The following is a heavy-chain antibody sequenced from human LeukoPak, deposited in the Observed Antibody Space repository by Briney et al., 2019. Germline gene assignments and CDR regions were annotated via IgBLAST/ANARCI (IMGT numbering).Heavy chain of an antibody. V-gene: IGHV3-13*01. CDR3: ARGARSSGWGGRYYYYGMDV. J-gene: IGHJ6*02. D-gene: IGHD6-19*01. CDR2: IGTAGDT. CDR1: GFTFGSYD. Sequence: GGSLRLSCAASGFTFGSYDMHWVRQATGKGLEWVSAIGTAGDTYYPGSVKGRFTISRENAKNSLYLQMNSLRAGDTAVYYCARGARSSGWGGRYYYYGMDVWGQGTTVTVSS.